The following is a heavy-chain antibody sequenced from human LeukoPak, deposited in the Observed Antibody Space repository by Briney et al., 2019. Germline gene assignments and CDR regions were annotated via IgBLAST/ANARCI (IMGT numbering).Heavy chain of an antibody. Sequence: PNSGGTNYAQKFQGWVTMTRDTSISTAYMGLSRLRSDDTAVYYCARVKSSIAAPYGMDVWGQGTTVTVSS. V-gene: IGHV1-2*04. J-gene: IGHJ6*02. CDR2: PNSGGT. CDR3: ARVKSSIAAPYGMDV. D-gene: IGHD6-6*01.